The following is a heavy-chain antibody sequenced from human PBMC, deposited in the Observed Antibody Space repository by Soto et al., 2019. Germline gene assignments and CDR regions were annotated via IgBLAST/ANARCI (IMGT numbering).Heavy chain of an antibody. CDR1: GFIFSSYW. CDR2: INQDGSEK. CDR3: ARGNGYCSSTSCQPFDY. V-gene: IGHV3-7*01. J-gene: IGHJ4*02. D-gene: IGHD2-2*01. Sequence: EVQLVESGGGLVHPGGSLGLSCAASGFIFSSYWMSWVRQAPGKGLEWVASINQDGSEKYSVASVKGRFTISRDDAKNSLFLQMNSLRAEDTAVYYCARGNGYCSSTSCQPFDYWGQGALVTVSS.